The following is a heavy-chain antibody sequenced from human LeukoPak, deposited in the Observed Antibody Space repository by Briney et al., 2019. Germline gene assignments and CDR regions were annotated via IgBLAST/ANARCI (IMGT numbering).Heavy chain of an antibody. Sequence: ASVKVSCKASGYTFTSYYMHWVRQAPGQGLEWMGIINPSGGSTSYAQKFQGRVTMTRDTSTSTVYMELSSLRSEDTAVYYSARVLRSISVVVVAATTGGAFDIWGQGTMVTVSS. V-gene: IGHV1-46*01. D-gene: IGHD2-15*01. J-gene: IGHJ3*02. CDR3: ARVLRSISVVVVAATTGGAFDI. CDR1: GYTFTSYY. CDR2: INPSGGST.